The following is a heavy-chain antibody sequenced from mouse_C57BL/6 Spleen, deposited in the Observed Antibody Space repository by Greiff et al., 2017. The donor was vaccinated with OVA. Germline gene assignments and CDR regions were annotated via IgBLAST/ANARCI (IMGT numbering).Heavy chain of an antibody. Sequence: EVKLVESGGDLVKPGGSLKLSCAASGFTFSSYGMSWVRQTPDKRLEWVATISSGGSYTYYPDSVKGRFTISRDNAKNTLYLQMSSLKSEDTAMYYCARQRGYDGYYFDYWGQGTTLTVSS. D-gene: IGHD2-3*01. V-gene: IGHV5-6*01. CDR1: GFTFSSYG. J-gene: IGHJ2*01. CDR3: ARQRGYDGYYFDY. CDR2: ISSGGSYT.